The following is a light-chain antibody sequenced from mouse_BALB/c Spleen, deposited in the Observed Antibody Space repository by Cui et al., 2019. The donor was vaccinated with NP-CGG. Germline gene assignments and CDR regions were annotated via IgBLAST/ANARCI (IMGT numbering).Light chain of an antibody. V-gene: IGLV1*01. CDR2: GTN. CDR1: TGPVTTSNY. J-gene: IGLJ1*01. CDR3: ALWYSNHWV. Sequence: QAVVTQDFALTTSPGETVTLTCRSSTGPVTTSNYANWVQEKPDHLFTGLIGGTNNRAPGVPARFSGSLIGDEAALTITGAQTEDEAIYFCALWYSNHWVFGGGTKLTVL.